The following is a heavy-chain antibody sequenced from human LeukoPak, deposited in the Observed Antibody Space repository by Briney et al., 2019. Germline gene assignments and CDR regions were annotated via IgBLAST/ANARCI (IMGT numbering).Heavy chain of an antibody. CDR1: GGSISGYY. J-gene: IGHJ4*02. D-gene: IGHD6-19*01. CDR3: ARAFLRYSSGWFGAVDY. CDR2: IYSSGST. V-gene: IGHV4-59*01. Sequence: SETLSLTCTVSGGSISGYYWSWIRQPLGKGLEWIGYIYSSGSTNYNPSLKSRVAMSLDTSKNQFSLKVSSVTAADTAVYYCARAFLRYSSGWFGAVDYWGQGTLVTVSS.